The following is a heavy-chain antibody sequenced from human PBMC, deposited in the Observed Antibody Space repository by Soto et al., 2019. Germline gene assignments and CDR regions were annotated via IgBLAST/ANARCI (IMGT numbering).Heavy chain of an antibody. V-gene: IGHV3-21*01. Sequence: SLRLSCAASGFTFSSYSMNWVRQAPGKGLEWVSSISSSSSYIYYADSVKGRFTISRDNAKNSLYLQMNSLRAEDTAVYYCARDRGNSGYDYYFDYWGQGTLVTVSS. J-gene: IGHJ4*02. CDR2: ISSSSSYI. D-gene: IGHD5-12*01. CDR3: ARDRGNSGYDYYFDY. CDR1: GFTFSSYS.